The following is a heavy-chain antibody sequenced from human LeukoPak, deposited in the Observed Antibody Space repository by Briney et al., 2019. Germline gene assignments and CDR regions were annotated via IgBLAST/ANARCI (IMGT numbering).Heavy chain of an antibody. J-gene: IGHJ4*02. CDR1: GFTFSTYW. Sequence: GGSLRLSCAASGFTFSTYWMHWVRQAPGKGLVRVSRINSDGSSTSYADSVKGRFTISRDNAKNTLYLQMNSLRAEDTAVYYCASDTVVTVDYWGQGTLVTVSS. CDR3: ASDTVVTVDY. CDR2: INSDGSST. D-gene: IGHD2-21*02. V-gene: IGHV3-74*01.